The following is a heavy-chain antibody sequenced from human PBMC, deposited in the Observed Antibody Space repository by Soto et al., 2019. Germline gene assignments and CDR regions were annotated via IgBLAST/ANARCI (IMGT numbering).Heavy chain of an antibody. CDR3: AKDRGDYDFWSGPRDYFDY. CDR1: GFTFSSYA. Sequence: GGSLRLSCAASGFTFSSYAMSWVRQAPGKGLEWVSAISGSGGSTYYADSVKGRFTISRDNSKNTLYLQMNSLRAEDTAVYYCAKDRGDYDFWSGPRDYFDYWGQGTLVTVSS. J-gene: IGHJ4*02. V-gene: IGHV3-23*01. D-gene: IGHD3-3*01. CDR2: ISGSGGST.